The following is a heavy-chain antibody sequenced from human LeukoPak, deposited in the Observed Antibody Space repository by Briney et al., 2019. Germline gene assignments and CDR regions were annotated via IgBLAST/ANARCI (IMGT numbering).Heavy chain of an antibody. J-gene: IGHJ4*02. CDR2: VYYTGST. CDR1: GGSVTSTTYY. CDR3: ARLRKGRYFDYIFDY. Sequence: SETLSLTCSVSGGSVTSTTYYWGWLRQPPGGGLVWIAYVYYTGSTYSNPSLKSRVTMPVDTSKNQFSLTMTSVTAADTAVYYCARLRKGRYFDYIFDYWGQGTLATVSS. V-gene: IGHV4-39*01. D-gene: IGHD3-9*01.